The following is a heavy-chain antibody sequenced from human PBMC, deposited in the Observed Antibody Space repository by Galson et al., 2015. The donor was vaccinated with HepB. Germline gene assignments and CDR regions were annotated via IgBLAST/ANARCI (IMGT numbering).Heavy chain of an antibody. D-gene: IGHD3/OR15-3a*01. CDR1: GFTFSSYG. V-gene: IGHV3-30*18. J-gene: IGHJ4*02. CDR3: AKDRDGGPDFDY. Sequence: SLRLSCAASGFTFSSYGMHWVRRAPGKGLEWVAVISYDGSNKYYADSVKGRFTISRDNSKNTLYLQMNSLRAEDTAVYYSAKDRDGGPDFDYWGQGTLVTV. CDR2: ISYDGSNK.